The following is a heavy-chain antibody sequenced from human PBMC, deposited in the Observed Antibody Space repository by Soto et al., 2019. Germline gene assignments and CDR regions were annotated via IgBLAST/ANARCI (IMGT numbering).Heavy chain of an antibody. Sequence: QVRLVQSGAEVKKPGSSVKLSCKVSGGNSNSYSIAWVRQAPGQGLQWLGTIVPLSGTPNHAHQFQGRVTITADTSTNTAYLELSSLRSEDTAIYYCARDWRQMSRGGFFDYWGQGSLVTISS. CDR3: ARDWRQMSRGGFFDY. J-gene: IGHJ4*02. CDR1: GGNSNSYS. D-gene: IGHD3-16*01. V-gene: IGHV1-69*06. CDR2: IVPLSGTP.